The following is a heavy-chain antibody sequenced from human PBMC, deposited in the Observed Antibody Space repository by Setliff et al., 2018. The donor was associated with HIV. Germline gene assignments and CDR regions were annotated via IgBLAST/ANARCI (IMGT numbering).Heavy chain of an antibody. CDR3: ARAPGYSYSFYFDS. D-gene: IGHD5-18*01. CDR1: GGSISRSSYY. J-gene: IGHJ4*02. V-gene: IGHV4-39*07. Sequence: SETLSLTCTVSGGSISRSSYYWGWIRQPPGKGLEWIANIYYSGSTFYNPSLKSRVTMSVDTSKNQFSLKLNSVTAADTAVYFCARAPGYSYSFYFDSWGQGTLVTVSS. CDR2: IYYSGST.